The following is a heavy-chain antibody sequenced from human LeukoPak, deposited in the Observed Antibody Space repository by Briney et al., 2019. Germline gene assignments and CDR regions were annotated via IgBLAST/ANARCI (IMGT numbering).Heavy chain of an antibody. V-gene: IGHV4-59*12. CDR3: ARDLEDIVATIADAFDI. J-gene: IGHJ3*02. Sequence: SETLSLTCTVSGGSISSYYWSWIRQPPGKGLEWVGYIYYSGSTNYNPSLKSRVTISVDTSKNQFSLKLSSVTAADTAVYYCARDLEDIVATIADAFDIWGQGTMVTVSS. CDR2: IYYSGST. CDR1: GGSISSYY. D-gene: IGHD5-12*01.